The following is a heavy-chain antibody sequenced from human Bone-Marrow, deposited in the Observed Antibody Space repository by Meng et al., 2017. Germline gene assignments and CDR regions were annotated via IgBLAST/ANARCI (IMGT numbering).Heavy chain of an antibody. CDR3: ARGPTTMAHDFDY. CDR1: GGSFSDYY. D-gene: IGHD4-11*01. V-gene: IGHV4-34*01. Sequence: QVPLRWWGAGRFEPSETLSLTCVVSGGSFSDYYWSWIRQPPGKGLEWIGEINHSGSTNYNPSLESRATISVDTSQNNLSLKLSSVTAADSAVYYCARGPTTMAHDFDYWGQGTLVTVSS. CDR2: INHSGST. J-gene: IGHJ4*02.